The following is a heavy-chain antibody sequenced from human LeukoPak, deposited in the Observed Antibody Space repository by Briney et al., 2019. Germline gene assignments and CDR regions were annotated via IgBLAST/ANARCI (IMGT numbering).Heavy chain of an antibody. V-gene: IGHV4-59*11. J-gene: IGHJ4*02. Sequence: SETLSLTCTVSGGSISSHYWSWIRQPPGKGLEWIGYTYFSGSTNYNPSLKSRVTISVDTSRNQFSLKLRSVTAAGTAVYYCARAADCGYTICYTGIDYWGQGNLVTVSS. CDR3: ARAADCGYTICYTGIDY. CDR1: GGSISSHY. CDR2: TYFSGST. D-gene: IGHD2-2*02.